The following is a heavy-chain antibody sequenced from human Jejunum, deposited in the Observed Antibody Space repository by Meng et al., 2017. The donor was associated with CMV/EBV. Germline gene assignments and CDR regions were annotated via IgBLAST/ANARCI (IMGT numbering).Heavy chain of an antibody. CDR1: GFSFSLYT. D-gene: IGHD2-15*01. V-gene: IGHV3-23*01. CDR2: ISGSGGST. Sequence: SCVASGFSFSLYTMSWVRQAPGKGLEWVSVISGSGGSTSYADSVKGRFTISRDNSKNTVYLQMNSLRVEDMGIYYCAKDRGWLLTFDYWGQGTLVTVSS. J-gene: IGHJ4*02. CDR3: AKDRGWLLTFDY.